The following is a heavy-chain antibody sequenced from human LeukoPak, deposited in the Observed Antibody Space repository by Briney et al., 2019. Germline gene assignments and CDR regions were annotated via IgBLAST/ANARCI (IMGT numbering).Heavy chain of an antibody. D-gene: IGHD2-21*01. V-gene: IGHV3-21*01. CDR1: GFTFSSYS. J-gene: IGHJ4*02. Sequence: EGSLRLSCAASGFTFSSYSMNWVRQAPGKGLEWVSSISSSSSYIYYADSVKGRFTIPRDNAKNSLYLQMNSLRAEDTAVYYCARDSRRLNFDYWGQGTLVTVSS. CDR2: ISSSSSYI. CDR3: ARDSRRLNFDY.